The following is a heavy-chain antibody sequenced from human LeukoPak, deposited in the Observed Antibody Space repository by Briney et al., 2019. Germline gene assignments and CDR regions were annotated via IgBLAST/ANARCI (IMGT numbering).Heavy chain of an antibody. V-gene: IGHV4-39*01. CDR1: GGSISSSSYY. CDR3: ARHADSGFGELAFDY. J-gene: IGHJ4*02. D-gene: IGHD3-10*01. Sequence: SETLSLSCTVSGGSISSSSYYWGWIRQPPGKGLEWIGSIDYSGSTYYNPSLKSRVTISVDTSTNQFSLKLNSVTAADTAVYYCARHADSGFGELAFDYWGQGTLVTVSS. CDR2: IDYSGST.